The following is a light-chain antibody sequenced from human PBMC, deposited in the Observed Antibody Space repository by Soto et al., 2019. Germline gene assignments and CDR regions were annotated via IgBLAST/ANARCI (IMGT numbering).Light chain of an antibody. Sequence: QSALTQPPSASGSPGQSVTISCTGTSRDVGGYNYVSWYQQHPGKAPKLMIYEVSKRPSGVPDRFSGSKSANTASLTVSALQEEDEADYYCSSYAGSNNLVFGGGTKLTVL. J-gene: IGLJ2*01. V-gene: IGLV2-8*01. CDR1: SRDVGGYNY. CDR3: SSYAGSNNLV. CDR2: EVS.